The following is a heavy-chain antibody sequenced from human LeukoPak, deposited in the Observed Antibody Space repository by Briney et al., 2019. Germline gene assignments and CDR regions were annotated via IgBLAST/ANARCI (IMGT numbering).Heavy chain of an antibody. J-gene: IGHJ4*02. V-gene: IGHV4-61*01. CDR2: IYYSGST. CDR1: GGSISRGSYY. D-gene: IGHD3-16*01. Sequence: SETLSLTCTVSGGSISRGSYYWSWIRQPPGKGLEWIGYIYYSGSTNYNPSLKSRVTISVDTSKNQFSLQLSSVTAADTAVYYCAREPRWAGDLGGFDSWGQGPLVTVSS. CDR3: AREPRWAGDLGGFDS.